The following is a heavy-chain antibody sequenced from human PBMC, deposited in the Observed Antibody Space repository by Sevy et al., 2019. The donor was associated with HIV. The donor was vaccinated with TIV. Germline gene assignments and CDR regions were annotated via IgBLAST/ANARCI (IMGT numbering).Heavy chain of an antibody. V-gene: IGHV4-4*07. CDR2: IYTSGST. CDR1: GGSISSYY. Sequence: SETLSLTCTVSGGSISSYYWSWIRQPAGKGLEWIGRIYTSGSTNYNPSLKSRVTMSVDTSKNQFSLKLSSVTAADTAVYYCARVSSPGIAAGDHAFDYWGQGTLVTVSS. CDR3: ARVSSPGIAAGDHAFDY. D-gene: IGHD6-13*01. J-gene: IGHJ4*02.